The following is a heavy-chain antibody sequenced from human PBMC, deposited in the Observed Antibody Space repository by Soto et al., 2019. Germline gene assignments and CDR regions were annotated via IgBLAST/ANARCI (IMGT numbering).Heavy chain of an antibody. D-gene: IGHD5-12*01. CDR2: IYYSGST. CDR1: GGSISSGGYY. CDR3: ARESRHSGYDLDY. V-gene: IGHV4-31*03. Sequence: QVQLQESGPGLVKPSQTLSLTCTVSGGSISSGGYYWSWIRQHPGKGLEWIGYIYYSGSTYYNPSLNSRVTISVDTSKNQFSLKLSSVTAADTAVYYCARESRHSGYDLDYWGQGTLVTVSS. J-gene: IGHJ4*02.